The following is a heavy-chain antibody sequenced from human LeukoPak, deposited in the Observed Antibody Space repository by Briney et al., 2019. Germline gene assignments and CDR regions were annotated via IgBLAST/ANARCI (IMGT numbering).Heavy chain of an antibody. CDR2: ISFDGSNK. J-gene: IGHJ3*02. Sequence: PGRSLRLSCAASGFTFSSYAMHWVRQAPGKGLEWVAVISFDGSNKYYADSVKGRFTISRDNSKNTLYLQMNSLRAEDTAVYYCAKEGGDYGDPYDAFDIWGQGTMVTVSS. D-gene: IGHD4-17*01. CDR3: AKEGGDYGDPYDAFDI. CDR1: GFTFSSYA. V-gene: IGHV3-30*04.